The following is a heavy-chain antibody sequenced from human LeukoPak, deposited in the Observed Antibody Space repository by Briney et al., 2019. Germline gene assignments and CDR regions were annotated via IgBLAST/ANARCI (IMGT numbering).Heavy chain of an antibody. CDR2: IYYSGST. CDR1: GDSISSGGYY. J-gene: IGHJ5*02. Sequence: SQTLSLTCTVSGDSISSGGYYWSWIRQHPGKGLEWIGYIYYSGSTYYNPSLKSRVTISVDTSKNQFSLKLSSVTAADTAVYYCARAESNWFDPWGQGTLVTVSS. CDR3: ARAESNWFDP. V-gene: IGHV4-31*03.